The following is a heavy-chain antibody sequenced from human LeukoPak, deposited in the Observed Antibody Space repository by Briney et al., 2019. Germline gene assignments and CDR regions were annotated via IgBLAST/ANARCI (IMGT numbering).Heavy chain of an antibody. CDR3: ARGNGPGSYLIDY. V-gene: IGHV3-30*04. CDR1: EFIFSNYA. CDR2: MSHDGSNI. D-gene: IGHD3-10*01. J-gene: IGHJ4*02. Sequence: PLQSLRLSCAAPEFIFSNYAMHWVRRAPGQGLKRVTLMSHDGSNIPYLDSVKGRFTISRDNSKNTVYLQMNSLRDEDTAMYYCARGNGPGSYLIDYWGQGTLVTVSS.